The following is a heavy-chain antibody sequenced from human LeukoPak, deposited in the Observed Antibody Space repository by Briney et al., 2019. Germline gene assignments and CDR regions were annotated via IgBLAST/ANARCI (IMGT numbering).Heavy chain of an antibody. V-gene: IGHV3-30-3*01. CDR2: ISYDGSNK. D-gene: IGHD3-10*01. Sequence: PGGSLRLSCAASGFTFSSYAMHWVRQAPGKGLEWVAVISYDGSNKYYADSVKGRFTISRDNSKNTLYLQMNSLRAEDTAVYYCARDYHGSGSFWYYFDYWGQGTLVTVSS. CDR1: GFTFSSYA. J-gene: IGHJ4*02. CDR3: ARDYHGSGSFWYYFDY.